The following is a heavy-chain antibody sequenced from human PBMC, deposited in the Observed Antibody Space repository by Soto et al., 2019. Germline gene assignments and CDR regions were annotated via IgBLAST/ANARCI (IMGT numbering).Heavy chain of an antibody. Sequence: PGESLKISCKGSGYSISNFGVAWVRQMPGRGLEWMGIIYPGDSHTTYSPSFQGQVTISADKSINTAYLQWSSLKASDTAMYYCATHRRDHQRRVDYWGQRTLVTLST. V-gene: IGHV5-51*01. D-gene: IGHD2-21*01. CDR2: IYPGDSHT. CDR1: GYSISNFG. J-gene: IGHJ4*02. CDR3: ATHRRDHQRRVDY.